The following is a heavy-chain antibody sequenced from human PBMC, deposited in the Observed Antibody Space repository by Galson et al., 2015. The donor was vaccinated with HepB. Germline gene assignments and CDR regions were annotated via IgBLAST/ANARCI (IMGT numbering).Heavy chain of an antibody. Sequence: SVKVSCKASGGTFSSYAISWVRQAPGQGLEWMGGIIPIFGTANYAQKFQGRVTITADESTSTAYMELSSLRSEDTAVYYCAREFQISRGSLDYFDYWGQGTLVTVSS. V-gene: IGHV1-69*13. CDR1: GGTFSSYA. D-gene: IGHD3-16*01. J-gene: IGHJ4*02. CDR3: AREFQISRGSLDYFDY. CDR2: IIPIFGTA.